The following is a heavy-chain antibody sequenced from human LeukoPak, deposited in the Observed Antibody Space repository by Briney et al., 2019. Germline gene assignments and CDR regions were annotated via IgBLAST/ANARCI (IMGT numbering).Heavy chain of an antibody. Sequence: GRSLRLSCAASGFTFSSYGMHWVRQAPGKGLEWVAVISYDGSNKYYADSVKGRFTISRDNSKNTLYLQMNSLRAEDTAVYYCAKPHYYDSSGSRHGAFDIWGQGTMVTVSS. D-gene: IGHD3-22*01. J-gene: IGHJ3*02. CDR1: GFTFSSYG. V-gene: IGHV3-30*18. CDR3: AKPHYYDSSGSRHGAFDI. CDR2: ISYDGSNK.